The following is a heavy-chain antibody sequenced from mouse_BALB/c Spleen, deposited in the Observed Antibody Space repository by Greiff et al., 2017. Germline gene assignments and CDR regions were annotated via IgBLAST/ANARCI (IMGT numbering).Heavy chain of an antibody. J-gene: IGHJ1*01. V-gene: IGHV14-3*02. Sequence: VQLQQSGAELVKPGASVKLSCTASGFNIKDTYMHWVKQRPEQGLEWIGRIDPANGNTKYDPKFQGKATITADTSSNTAYLQLSSLTSEDTAVYYCARSYYGNYGYFDVWGAGTTVTVSS. CDR2: IDPANGNT. CDR1: GFNIKDTY. D-gene: IGHD2-10*01. CDR3: ARSYYGNYGYFDV.